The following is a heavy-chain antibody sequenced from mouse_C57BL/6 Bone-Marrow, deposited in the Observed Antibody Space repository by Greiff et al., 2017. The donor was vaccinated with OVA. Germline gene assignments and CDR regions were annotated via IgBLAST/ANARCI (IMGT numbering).Heavy chain of an antibody. CDR2: IWPGGGT. CDR3: ACVEEYSKDDAMDY. V-gene: IGHV2-9-1*01. CDR1: GFSLTSYA. D-gene: IGHD2-5*01. J-gene: IGHJ4*01. Sequence: QVQLKQSGPGLVAPSPSLSITCTVSGFSLTSYAISWVRQPPGKGLEWLGVIWPGGGTNYNSALISRLSISNDNSKSQVSLKMNSRQADDTARYYYACVEEYSKDDAMDYWGQGTSLTVSS.